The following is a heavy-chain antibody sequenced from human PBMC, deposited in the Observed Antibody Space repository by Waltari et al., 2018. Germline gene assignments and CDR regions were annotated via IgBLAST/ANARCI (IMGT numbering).Heavy chain of an antibody. CDR3: AKGGSSGWYGDFDY. J-gene: IGHJ4*02. CDR2: IRYDGSNK. Sequence: QVQLVESGGGVVQPGGSLSLSCAASGFTFSSYGMPWVRQAPGKGLEWVAFIRYDGSNKYYADSVKGRFTISRDNSKNTLYLQMNSLRAEDTAVYYCAKGGSSGWYGDFDYWGQGTLVTVSS. CDR1: GFTFSSYG. D-gene: IGHD6-19*01. V-gene: IGHV3-30*02.